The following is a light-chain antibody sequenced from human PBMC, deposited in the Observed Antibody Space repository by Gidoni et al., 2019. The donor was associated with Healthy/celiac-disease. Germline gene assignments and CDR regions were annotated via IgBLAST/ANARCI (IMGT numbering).Light chain of an antibody. CDR3: QQYNSTPLT. CDR1: QSVLYSSNNKNY. CDR2: WAS. V-gene: IGKV4-1*01. Sequence: DIVVPQSPDSLAVSLGERATINCKSTQSVLYSSNNKNYLAWYQQKPGQSPKLLIYWASTRESGVPDRFSGSGSGTDFTLTISSLQAEDVAVYYCQQYNSTPLTFGAGTKVDIK. J-gene: IGKJ3*01.